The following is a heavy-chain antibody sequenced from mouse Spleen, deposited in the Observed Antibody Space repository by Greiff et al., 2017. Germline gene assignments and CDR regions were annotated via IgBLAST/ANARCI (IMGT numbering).Heavy chain of an antibody. D-gene: IGHD1-1*01. J-gene: IGHJ1*01. Sequence: VMLVESGPGLVAPSQSLSITCTVSGFSLTSYGVHWVRQPPGKGLEWRVVIWSDGSTTYKSALKSRPSISKDNSKSQVFLKMNNLQTDDTAMYYCARYIYGSSYGYFGVWGAGTPVTGSS. CDR2: IWSDGST. V-gene: IGHV2-6*02. CDR1: GFSLTSYG. CDR3: ARYIYGSSYGYFGV.